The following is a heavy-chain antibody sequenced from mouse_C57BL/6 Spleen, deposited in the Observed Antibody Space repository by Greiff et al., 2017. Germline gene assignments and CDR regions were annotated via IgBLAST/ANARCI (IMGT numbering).Heavy chain of an antibody. V-gene: IGHV1-59*01. Sequence: QVQLQQPGAELVRPGTSVKLSCKASGYTFTSYWMHWVKQRPGQGLEWIGVIDPSDSYTNSNQKFKGKATLTVDTSSSTAYMQLSSLTSEDSAVYYCARRDWDRFGFDYWGQGTTLTVSS. J-gene: IGHJ2*01. CDR1: GYTFTSYW. D-gene: IGHD4-1*01. CDR2: IDPSDSYT. CDR3: ARRDWDRFGFDY.